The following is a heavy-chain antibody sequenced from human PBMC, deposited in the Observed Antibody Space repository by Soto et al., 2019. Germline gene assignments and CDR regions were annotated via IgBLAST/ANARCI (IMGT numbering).Heavy chain of an antibody. V-gene: IGHV1-69*01. CDR3: ANGGDGYPRGYYYYYGMDV. Sequence: QVQLVQSGAEVKKPGSSVKVSCKASGGTFSSYAISWVRQAPGQGRECRGGLIPSFGTANYAQKFQGRVTITADESTSTAYMELSSLRSEDTAVYYCANGGDGYPRGYYYYYGMDVWGQGTTVTVSS. CDR2: LIPSFGTA. J-gene: IGHJ6*02. CDR1: GGTFSSYA. D-gene: IGHD3-16*01.